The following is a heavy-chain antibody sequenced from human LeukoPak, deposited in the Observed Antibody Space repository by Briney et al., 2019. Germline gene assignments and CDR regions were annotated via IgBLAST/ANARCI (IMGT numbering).Heavy chain of an antibody. D-gene: IGHD6-19*01. CDR3: ARVGQWQYYFDY. CDR2: MFYSGST. V-gene: IGHV4-59*11. J-gene: IGHJ4*02. CDR1: GDSFRSHY. Sequence: PSETLPLICTVSGDSFRSHYWSWIRQPPGKALEWIGYMFYSGSTNYNPSLKSRVTISVDTSKNQFSLKLDSVTAADTAMYYCARVGQWQYYFDYWGQGTQVTVSS.